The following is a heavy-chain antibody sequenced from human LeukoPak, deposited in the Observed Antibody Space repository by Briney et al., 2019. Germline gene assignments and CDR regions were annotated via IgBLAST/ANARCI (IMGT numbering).Heavy chain of an antibody. CDR1: GFTFSIYE. V-gene: IGHV3-48*03. CDR3: ARDSVAVAGSDAFDI. CDR2: ISGSSRTI. J-gene: IGHJ3*02. D-gene: IGHD6-19*01. Sequence: GGSPRLSCAASGFTFSIYEMDWVRQAPGKGLEWVSYISGSSRTIFYADSVKGRFTISRDNTKNSLYLQMNSLRAEDTAVYFCARDSVAVAGSDAFDIWGQGTMVSVSS.